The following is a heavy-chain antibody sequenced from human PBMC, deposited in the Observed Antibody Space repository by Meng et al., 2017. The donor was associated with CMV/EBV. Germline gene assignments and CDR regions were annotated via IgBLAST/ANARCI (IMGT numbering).Heavy chain of an antibody. D-gene: IGHD6-13*01. Sequence: GGSLRLSCAASGFTVSSNYMSWVRQAPGKGLEWVSVIYSGGSTYYADSVKGRFTISRDNSKNTLYLQMNSLRAEDTAVYYCARDKAAAWDYYYYGMDVWGQGTTVTVSS. CDR1: GFTVSSNY. V-gene: IGHV3-53*01. CDR2: IYSGGST. J-gene: IGHJ6*02. CDR3: ARDKAAAWDYYYYGMDV.